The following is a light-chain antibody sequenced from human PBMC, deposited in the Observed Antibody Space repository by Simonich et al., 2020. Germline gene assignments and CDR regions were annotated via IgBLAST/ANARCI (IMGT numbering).Light chain of an antibody. J-gene: IGKJ3*01. CDR2: WAS. CDR3: QQYYSTPFT. Sequence: DIVMTQSPDSLAVSLGERATINRKSRQSVLYSSNNKNYLAWYQQKPGQPPKLLIYWASTLESGVPDRFSGSGSGTDFTLTISSLQAEDVAVYYCQQYYSTPFTFGPGTKVDIK. CDR1: QSVLYSSNNKNY. V-gene: IGKV4-1*01.